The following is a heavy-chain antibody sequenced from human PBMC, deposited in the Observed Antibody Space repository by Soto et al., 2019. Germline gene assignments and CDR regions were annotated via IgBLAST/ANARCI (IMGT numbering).Heavy chain of an antibody. J-gene: IGHJ6*03. D-gene: IGHD6-13*01. V-gene: IGHV1-2*04. Sequence: GASVKVSCKASGYTFTGYYMHWVRQAPGQGLEWMGWINPNSGGTNYAQKFQGWVTMTRDTSISTAYMELSRLRSDDTAVYYCARDQGKGYSSSRHRYYYYYMDVWGKGTTVTVSS. CDR2: INPNSGGT. CDR3: ARDQGKGYSSSRHRYYYYYMDV. CDR1: GYTFTGYY.